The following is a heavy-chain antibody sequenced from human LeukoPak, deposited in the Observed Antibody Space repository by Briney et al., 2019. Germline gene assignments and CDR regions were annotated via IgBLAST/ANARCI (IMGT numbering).Heavy chain of an antibody. CDR3: ARGAATGYYYYGMDV. V-gene: IGHV1-18*01. D-gene: IGHD3-10*01. Sequence: RASVKVSCKASGYTFTSYGISWVRQAPGQGLEWMGWISAYNGNTNYAQKLQGRVTMTTDTSTSTAYMELRSLRSDDTAVYYCARGAATGYYYYGMDVWGQGTTVTVSS. J-gene: IGHJ6*02. CDR2: ISAYNGNT. CDR1: GYTFTSYG.